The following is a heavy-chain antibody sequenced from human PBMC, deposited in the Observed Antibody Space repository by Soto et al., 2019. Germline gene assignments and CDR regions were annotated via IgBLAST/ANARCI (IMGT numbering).Heavy chain of an antibody. D-gene: IGHD3-16*02. J-gene: IGHJ6*02. Sequence: SVKVSCKASGGTFSSYAISWVRQAPGQGLEWMGGIIPIFGTANYAQKFQGRVTITAEESTSTAYMELSSLRSEDTAVYYCARVSILPHYYYYGMDVWGQGTTVTVSS. CDR1: GGTFSSYA. V-gene: IGHV1-69*13. CDR3: ARVSILPHYYYYGMDV. CDR2: IIPIFGTA.